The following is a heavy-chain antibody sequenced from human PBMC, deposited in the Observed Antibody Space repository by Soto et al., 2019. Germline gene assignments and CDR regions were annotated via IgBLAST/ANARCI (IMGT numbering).Heavy chain of an antibody. CDR3: ARVGRSGYYDAFDI. CDR2: IHDSGRT. J-gene: IGHJ3*02. V-gene: IGHV4-59*01. D-gene: IGHD3-3*01. CDR1: GDSISSYY. Sequence: PSETLSLTCTVSGDSISSYYWSWIRQPPGKGLEWIGYIHDSGRTNHNPSLKSRVTISADTSKKQFSLKLSSVTAADTAVYYCARVGRSGYYDAFDIWGQGTMVTVSS.